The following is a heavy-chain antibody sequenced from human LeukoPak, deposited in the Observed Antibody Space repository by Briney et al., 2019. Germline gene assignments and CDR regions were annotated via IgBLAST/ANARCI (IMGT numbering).Heavy chain of an antibody. CDR3: ARKVLTPYDEGYYYGMDV. CDR2: INRSGST. CDR1: GGSFSGYY. Sequence: SETLFLTCAVYGGSFSGYYWGWSRQPPGKGLEWVGEINRSGSTNYNPSLKSRVTLSVDTSKNQFSVKLSAVTAADTALHYRARKVLTPYDEGYYYGMDVWGQGTTVTVSS. D-gene: IGHD5-12*01. V-gene: IGHV4-34*01. J-gene: IGHJ6*02.